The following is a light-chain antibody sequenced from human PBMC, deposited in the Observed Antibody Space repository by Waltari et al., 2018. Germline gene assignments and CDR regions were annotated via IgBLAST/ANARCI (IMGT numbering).Light chain of an antibody. Sequence: DIVMTQSPDSLAVSLGERATINCKSSQSVLYSSNNKNYLAWYQQKPGQPPNLLIFWASTRESGVPDRFNGSRSGTDFTLTISSLQAEDVAVYYGQQYYSTPITFGQGTRLEI. CDR2: WAS. V-gene: IGKV4-1*01. CDR3: QQYYSTPIT. J-gene: IGKJ5*01. CDR1: QSVLYSSNNKNY.